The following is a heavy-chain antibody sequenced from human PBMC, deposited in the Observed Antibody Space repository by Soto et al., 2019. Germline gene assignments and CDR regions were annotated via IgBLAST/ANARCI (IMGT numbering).Heavy chain of an antibody. J-gene: IGHJ4*02. CDR2: IYWDDDK. Sequence: QITLKESGPPLVKPTQTLTLTCTFSGFSLSTSEVGVTWIRQPPGKALEWLALIYWDDDKRYSPSLKSRLTITKDASQNQVVLTMTNMDPVDTATYYCAHLDTTVTTQWGQGTLVTVSS. D-gene: IGHD4-17*01. V-gene: IGHV2-5*02. CDR1: GFSLSTSEVG. CDR3: AHLDTTVTTQ.